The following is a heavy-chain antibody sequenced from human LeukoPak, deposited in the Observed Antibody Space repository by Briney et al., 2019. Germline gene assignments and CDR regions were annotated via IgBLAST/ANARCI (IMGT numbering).Heavy chain of an antibody. V-gene: IGHV3-30*18. D-gene: IGHD3-10*01. CDR1: GFTFSSYG. Sequence: PGGSLRLSCAASGFTFSSYGMHWVRQAPGKGLEWVAVISYDGRDKYYTDSVKGRFSTSRDNSKNTLYLQMNSLRAEDTAVDYCAKDADTYGSTYYFDYWGQGTLVTVSS. CDR3: AKDADTYGSTYYFDY. J-gene: IGHJ4*02. CDR2: ISYDGRDK.